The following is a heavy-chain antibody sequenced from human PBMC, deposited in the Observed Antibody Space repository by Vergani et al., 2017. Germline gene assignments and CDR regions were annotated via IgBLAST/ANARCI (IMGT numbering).Heavy chain of an antibody. Sequence: QMQLVQSGPEVKKPGTSVKVSCKASGFTFTSSAMQWVRQARGQRLEWIGWIVVGSGNTNYAQKFQERVTITRDMSTSTAYMELSSLRSEDTAVYYCARGWYSSRVIPYFDYWGQGTLVTVSS. J-gene: IGHJ4*02. V-gene: IGHV1-58*02. CDR1: GFTFTSSA. CDR3: ARGWYSSRVIPYFDY. CDR2: IVVGSGNT. D-gene: IGHD6-13*01.